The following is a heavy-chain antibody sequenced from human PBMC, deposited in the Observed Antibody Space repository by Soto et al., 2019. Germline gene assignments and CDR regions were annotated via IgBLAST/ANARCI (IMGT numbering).Heavy chain of an antibody. Sequence: PGGSLRLSCAASGFTFSNYAMHWVRQAPGKGLEWVTIIWYDGSDKNYGDSVKGRFTISRDNSKNTLYLQMNSLRVEDTAVYYCARDSGGDYHNYCMDVWGKGTTVTVSS. D-gene: IGHD4-17*01. CDR1: GFTFSNYA. J-gene: IGHJ6*03. V-gene: IGHV3-33*01. CDR3: ARDSGGDYHNYCMDV. CDR2: IWYDGSDK.